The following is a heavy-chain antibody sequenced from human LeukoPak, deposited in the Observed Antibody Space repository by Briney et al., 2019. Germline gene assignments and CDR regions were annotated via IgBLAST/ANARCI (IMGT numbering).Heavy chain of an antibody. J-gene: IGHJ6*02. D-gene: IGHD3-22*01. Sequence: PGGSLRLSCAASGFSFSDYVMHWVRQAPGKGLEWVAVIWYDGSNKYYADSVKGRFTISRDNSKNTLYLQMNSLRAEDTAVYYCARRLGYYDSKYGMDVWGQGTKVTVSS. CDR2: IWYDGSNK. CDR3: ARRLGYYDSKYGMDV. V-gene: IGHV3-33*01. CDR1: GFSFSDYV.